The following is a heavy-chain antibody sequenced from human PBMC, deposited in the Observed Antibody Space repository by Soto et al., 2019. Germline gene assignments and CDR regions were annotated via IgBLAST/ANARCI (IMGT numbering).Heavy chain of an antibody. D-gene: IGHD2-15*01. CDR3: ARHGGYCSGGSCYRDPAWFDP. CDR1: GGSISSYY. CDR2: IYYSGST. Sequence: PSETLSLTCTVSGGSISSYYWSWIRQPPGKGLEWIGYIYYSGSTNYNPSLKSRVTISVDTSKNQFSLKLSSVTAADTAVYYCARHGGYCSGGSCYRDPAWFDPWGQGTLVTVS. J-gene: IGHJ5*02. V-gene: IGHV4-59*08.